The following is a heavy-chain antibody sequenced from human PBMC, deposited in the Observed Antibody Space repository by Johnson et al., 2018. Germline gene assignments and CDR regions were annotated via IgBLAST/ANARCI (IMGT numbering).Heavy chain of an antibody. Sequence: VQLLESGGGLVQPGGSLILSCAASGFTLSNYDIHWVRQVTGKGPEWLSAFGSGGDTYYPGSVRGRFIISREDAKDSVFLQMNSLRAGDTAVYYCVRRARSSASYSDIFDVWGQGTVFTVSS. D-gene: IGHD3-16*01. V-gene: IGHV3-13*01. CDR3: VRRARSSASYSDIFDV. CDR2: FGSGGDT. J-gene: IGHJ3*01. CDR1: GFTLSNYD.